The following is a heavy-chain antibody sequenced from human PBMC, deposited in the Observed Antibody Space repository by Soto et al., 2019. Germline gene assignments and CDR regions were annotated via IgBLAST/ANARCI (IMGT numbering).Heavy chain of an antibody. CDR3: AGIGEEVYYGMDA. V-gene: IGHV4-4*07. CDR2: IYARGDT. CDR1: GGSMSSYY. D-gene: IGHD1-26*01. J-gene: IGHJ6*02. Sequence: SETLSLTCTVSGGSMSSYYWNWVRQPAGRGLEWIGRIYARGDTNYNPSLRSRVTMFVDRSTNEFSLRLTSVTAADTAVYYCAGIGEEVYYGMDAWGQGTTVTVS.